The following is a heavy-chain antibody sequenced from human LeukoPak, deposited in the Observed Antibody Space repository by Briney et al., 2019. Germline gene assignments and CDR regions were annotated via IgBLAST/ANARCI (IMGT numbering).Heavy chain of an antibody. D-gene: IGHD2/OR15-2a*01. Sequence: GGSLRLSCAASGFTFSSYWMSWVRQAPGKGLEWVGRIKSKTDGGTTDYAAPVKGRFTISRDDSKNTLYLQMNSLKTEDTAVYYCTTVGNMGLFPVDWGQGTLVTVSS. CDR3: TTVGNMGLFPVD. CDR1: GFTFSSYW. J-gene: IGHJ4*02. V-gene: IGHV3-15*01. CDR2: IKSKTDGGTT.